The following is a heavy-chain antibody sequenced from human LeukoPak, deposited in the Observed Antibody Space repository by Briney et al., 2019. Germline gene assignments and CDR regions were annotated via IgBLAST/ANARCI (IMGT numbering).Heavy chain of an antibody. CDR1: GYTFTSYD. D-gene: IGHD4-17*01. Sequence: RASVKVSCKASGYTFTSYDINWVRQATGQGLEWMGWMNPNSGNTGYAQKFQGRVTITRNTSISTAYMELSSLRSEDTAVYYCARATGTVDYYYYYMDVWGKGTTVTISS. CDR3: ARATGTVDYYYYYMDV. V-gene: IGHV1-8*03. CDR2: MNPNSGNT. J-gene: IGHJ6*03.